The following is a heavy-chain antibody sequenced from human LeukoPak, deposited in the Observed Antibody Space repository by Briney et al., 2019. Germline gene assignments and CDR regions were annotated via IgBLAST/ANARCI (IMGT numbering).Heavy chain of an antibody. CDR3: ASNRYSYGHRTFDY. V-gene: IGHV1-18*01. D-gene: IGHD5-18*01. CDR2: ISAYNGNT. Sequence: GASVKVSCKASGYTFTSYGISWVRQAPGQGLEWMGWISAYNGNTNYAQKLQGRVTMTTDTSTSTAYMELRSLRSDDTAVYYCASNRYSYGHRTFDYWGQGTLVTVSS. J-gene: IGHJ4*02. CDR1: GYTFTSYG.